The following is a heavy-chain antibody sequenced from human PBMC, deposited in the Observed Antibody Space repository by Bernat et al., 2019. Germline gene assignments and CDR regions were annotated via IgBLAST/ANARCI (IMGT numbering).Heavy chain of an antibody. J-gene: IGHJ2*01. CDR1: GFTFSNAW. CDR2: IKSKTDGGTT. D-gene: IGHD6-6*01. Sequence: EVQLVESGGGLVKPGGSLRLSCAASGFTFSNAWMNWVRQAPGKGLEWVGRIKSKTDGGTTDYAAPVKGRFTISRDNAKNSLYLQMNSLRAEDTAVYYCARGAGTSSSPWAPGAWYFDLWGRGTLVTVSS. CDR3: ARGAGTSSSPWAPGAWYFDL. V-gene: IGHV3-15*07.